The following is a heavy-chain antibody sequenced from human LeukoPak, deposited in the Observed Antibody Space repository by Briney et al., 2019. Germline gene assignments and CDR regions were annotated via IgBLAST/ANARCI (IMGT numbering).Heavy chain of an antibody. V-gene: IGHV4-39*01. D-gene: IGHD6-13*01. CDR3: ARHVYVAAAPDY. J-gene: IGHJ4*02. CDR2: IYYSGST. Sequence: SETLSLICTVSGGSISSSSYYWGWIRQPPGKGLEWIGSIYYSGSTYYNPSLKSRVTISVDTSKNQFSLKLSSVTAADTAVYYCARHVYVAAAPDYWGQGTLVTVSS. CDR1: GGSISSSSYY.